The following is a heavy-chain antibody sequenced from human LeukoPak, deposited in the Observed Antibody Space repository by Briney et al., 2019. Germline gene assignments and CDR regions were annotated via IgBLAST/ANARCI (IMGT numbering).Heavy chain of an antibody. CDR2: INHSGST. D-gene: IGHD6-19*01. V-gene: IGHV4-34*01. Sequence: SETLSLTCAVYGGSFSGYYWSWIRQPPGKGLEWIGEINHSGSTNYNPSLKSRVTISVDTSKNQFSLKLSSVTAADTAVYYCARLQWDWGQGTLVTVSS. CDR3: ARLQWD. J-gene: IGHJ4*02. CDR1: GGSFSGYY.